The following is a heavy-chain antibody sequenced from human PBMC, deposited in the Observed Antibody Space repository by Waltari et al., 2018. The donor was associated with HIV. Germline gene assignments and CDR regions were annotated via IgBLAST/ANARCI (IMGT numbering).Heavy chain of an antibody. J-gene: IGHJ4*02. CDR2: ITSSGGRT. Sequence: VQMLESGGDLVQPGGSLRLSCAVSGPNFPTSCLGWVRQAPGKGLEWMSAITSSGGRTYYAESVKGRFIISRDNSKKTVTLQLKNLRLGDTAMYYCATCNIGSGWYLKSPIRIWGQGTLVTVS. CDR1: GPNFPTSC. D-gene: IGHD6-19*01. V-gene: IGHV3-23*01. CDR3: ATCNIGSGWYLKSPIRI.